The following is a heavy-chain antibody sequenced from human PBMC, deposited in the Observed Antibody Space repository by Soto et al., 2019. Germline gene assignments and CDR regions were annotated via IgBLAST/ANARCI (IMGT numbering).Heavy chain of an antibody. V-gene: IGHV4-30-4*01. J-gene: IGHJ6*02. CDR1: GGSISSGDYY. CDR2: IYYSGST. CDR3: GTMPIVVEPAPKDV. Sequence: SETLSLTCTVSGGSISSGDYYWSWIRQPPGKGLEWIGYIYYSGSTSYNASLKSRTSISADPSNNQFSLKLHSLTAADTAVYFCGTMPIVVEPAPKDVWGPGTSVTVS. D-gene: IGHD2-2*01.